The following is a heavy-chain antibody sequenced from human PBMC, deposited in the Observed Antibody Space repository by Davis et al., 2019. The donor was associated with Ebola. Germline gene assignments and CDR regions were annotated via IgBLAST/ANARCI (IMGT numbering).Heavy chain of an antibody. CDR1: GFTFSSYS. V-gene: IGHV3-21*01. J-gene: IGHJ4*02. Sequence: GESLKISCAASGFTFSSYSMTWVRQAPGKGLDWVASITSTSYYIYYADSVRGRFTISRDNSKNSLYLQMNSLRAEDTAVYYCATKQGDYWGQGTLVTVSS. CDR3: ATKQGDY. CDR2: ITSTSYYI.